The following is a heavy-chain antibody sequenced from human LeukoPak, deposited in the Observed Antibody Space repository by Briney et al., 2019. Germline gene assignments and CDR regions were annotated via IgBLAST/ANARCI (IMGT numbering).Heavy chain of an antibody. V-gene: IGHV1-69*05. J-gene: IGHJ4*02. CDR3: ARESLITFGGVIAPAFDY. Sequence: ASVKVSCKASGGTFSSYAISWVRLAPGQGLEWMGRIIPIFGTANYAQKFQGRVTITTDESTSTAYMELSSLRSEDTAVYYCARESLITFGGVIAPAFDYWGQGTLVTVSS. CDR2: IIPIFGTA. CDR1: GGTFSSYA. D-gene: IGHD3-16*02.